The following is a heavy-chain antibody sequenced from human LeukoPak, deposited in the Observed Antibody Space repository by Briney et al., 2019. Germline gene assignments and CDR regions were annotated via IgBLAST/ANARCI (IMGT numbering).Heavy chain of an antibody. J-gene: IGHJ4*02. D-gene: IGHD1-1*01. V-gene: IGHV3-21*01. CDR2: ISSSSSYI. CDR3: ASPGRSYFDY. Sequence: GGSLRLSCAASGFTVSSNYMSWVRQAPGKGLEWVSSISSSSSYIYYADSVKGRFTISRDNAKNSLYLQMNSLRAEDTAVYYCASPGRSYFDYWGQGTLVTVSS. CDR1: GFTVSSNY.